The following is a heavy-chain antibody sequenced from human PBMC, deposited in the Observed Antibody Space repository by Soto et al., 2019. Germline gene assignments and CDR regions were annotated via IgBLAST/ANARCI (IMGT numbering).Heavy chain of an antibody. V-gene: IGHV5-51*01. J-gene: IGHJ3*02. Sequence: RIWSKGAGYRFTSYWIGWMSQMPGKGLEWMGIIYPGDSDTRYSPSFQGQVTISADKSISTAYLQWSSLKASDTAIYYCARQQMATIPAFDISGQGPMGTGSS. D-gene: IGHD5-12*01. CDR1: GYRFTSYW. CDR3: ARQQMATIPAFDI. CDR2: IYPGDSDT.